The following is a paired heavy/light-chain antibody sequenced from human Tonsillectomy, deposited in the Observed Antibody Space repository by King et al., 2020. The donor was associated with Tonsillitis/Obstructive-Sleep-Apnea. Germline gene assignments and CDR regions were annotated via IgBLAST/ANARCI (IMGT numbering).Heavy chain of an antibody. Sequence: QITLKESGPTLVKPTQTLTLTCTFSGFSLSARGVGVGWIRQPPGKALEWLALIYWDDDKRYSPSLKSRLTIAKDTSKNQVVLTMTNMDPVDTATYYCAQAKEGIAAAGRYFDFWGQGTLVTVSS. CDR2: IYWDDDK. V-gene: IGHV2-5*02. CDR1: GFSLSARGVG. J-gene: IGHJ4*02. CDR3: AQAKEGIAAAGRYFDF. D-gene: IGHD6-13*01.
Light chain of an antibody. CDR2: KDS. Sequence: SYELTQPPSVSVSPGQTARITCSGDALPKQYAYWYQQKPGQAPVLVIYKDSERPSGIPERFSGSSSGTTVTLTISGVQAEDEADYYCQSADNSGIYLVVFGGGTKLTVL. CDR3: QSADNSGIYLVV. CDR1: ALPKQY. J-gene: IGLJ2*01. V-gene: IGLV3-25*02.